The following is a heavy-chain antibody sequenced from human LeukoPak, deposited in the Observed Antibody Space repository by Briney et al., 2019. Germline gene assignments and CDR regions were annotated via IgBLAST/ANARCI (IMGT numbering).Heavy chain of an antibody. Sequence: SETLSLTCTVSGGSISSSSYYWGWLRQPSGKGLEWIGSIYYSGSTYYNPSLKSRVTISVDTSKNQFSLKLSSVTAADTAVYYCARPLRGAAAGPDFDYWGQGTLVTVSS. D-gene: IGHD6-13*01. V-gene: IGHV4-39*01. CDR2: IYYSGST. J-gene: IGHJ4*02. CDR3: ARPLRGAAAGPDFDY. CDR1: GGSISSSSYY.